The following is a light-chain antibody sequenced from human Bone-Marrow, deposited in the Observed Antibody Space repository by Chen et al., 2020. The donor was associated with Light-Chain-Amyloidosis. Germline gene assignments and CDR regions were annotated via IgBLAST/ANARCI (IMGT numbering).Light chain of an antibody. J-gene: IGKJ1*01. Sequence: DIVMTQSPDSLAVSLGERATINCKSSQSVFYSSNNKNFLAWYQQKPGQSPKLLIYWASTRESGVPDRFRGSGAGTDFTLTINSLQAENVAVYYCHQYYSTPWTFGQGTKVEVK. CDR2: WAS. CDR1: QSVFYSSNNKNF. V-gene: IGKV4-1*01. CDR3: HQYYSTPWT.